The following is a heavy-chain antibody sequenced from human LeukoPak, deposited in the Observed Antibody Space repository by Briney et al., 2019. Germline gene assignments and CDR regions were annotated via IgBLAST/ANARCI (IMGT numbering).Heavy chain of an antibody. V-gene: IGHV3-23*01. J-gene: IGHJ4*02. D-gene: IGHD4-17*01. CDR2: ISGSGGST. CDR3: AHLIDYGDYLTYFDS. Sequence: PGGSLRLSCAASGFTFSSYAMSWVRQAPGKGLEWVSGISGSGGSTHYADSAKGRFTISRDNSKNTLFLQMNSLRAEDTAVYYCAHLIDYGDYLTYFDSWGQGTLVTVSS. CDR1: GFTFSSYA.